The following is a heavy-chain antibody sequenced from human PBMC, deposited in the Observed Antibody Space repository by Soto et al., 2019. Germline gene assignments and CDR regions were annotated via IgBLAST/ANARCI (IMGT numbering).Heavy chain of an antibody. CDR1: GFTFSSYA. CDR2: ISGSGGST. V-gene: IGHV3-23*01. D-gene: IGHD3-9*01. J-gene: IGHJ4*02. CDR3: AKGLRDYDILTGYYLIDY. Sequence: EVQLLESGGGLVQPGGSLRLSCAASGFTFSSYAMSWVRQAPGKGLEWVSAISGSGGSTYYADSVKGRFTISRDNSKNTLYLQMNSLRAEDTAVYYCAKGLRDYDILTGYYLIDYWGQGTLVTVSS.